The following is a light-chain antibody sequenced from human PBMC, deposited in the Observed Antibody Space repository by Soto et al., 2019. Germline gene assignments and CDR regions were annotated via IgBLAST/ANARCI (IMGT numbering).Light chain of an antibody. CDR1: SSNIGSNY. V-gene: IGLV1-47*01. J-gene: IGLJ2*01. Sequence: QSVLTQPPSASGTPGQRVTISCSGSSSNIGSNYVYWYQQLPGTAPKLLIYRNNQRPSGVPDRFSGSKSGTSASLAISGLRSEDEADYYCAAGDDSLSGVVFGGGTKLTV. CDR3: AAGDDSLSGVV. CDR2: RNN.